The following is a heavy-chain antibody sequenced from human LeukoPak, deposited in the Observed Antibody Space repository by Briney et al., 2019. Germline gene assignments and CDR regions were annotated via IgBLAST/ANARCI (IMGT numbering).Heavy chain of an antibody. Sequence: GGSLKLSCAASGFTFSGSAMHWVRQASGKGLEWVGRIRSKANSYATAYAASVKGRFTISRDNSKNTLYLQMNSLRVEDTAVYYCAKDQGSGHGSYTWGTFDYWGLETLVTVFS. CDR2: IRSKANSYAT. D-gene: IGHD3-3*01. CDR1: GFTFSGSA. J-gene: IGHJ4*01. CDR3: AKDQGSGHGSYTWGTFDY. V-gene: IGHV3-73*01.